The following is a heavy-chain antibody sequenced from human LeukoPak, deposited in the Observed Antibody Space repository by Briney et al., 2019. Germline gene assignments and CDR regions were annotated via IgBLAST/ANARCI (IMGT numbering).Heavy chain of an antibody. Sequence: PSETLSLTCAVYGGSFSGYYWSWIRQPPGKGLEWIGEINHSGSTNYNPSLKSRVTISVDTSKNQFSLKLSSVTAADTAVYYCARKVIKGITMVRGVISRTYYFDYWGQGTLVTVSS. CDR3: ARKVIKGITMVRGVISRTYYFDY. V-gene: IGHV4-34*01. CDR1: GGSFSGYY. CDR2: INHSGST. J-gene: IGHJ4*02. D-gene: IGHD3-10*01.